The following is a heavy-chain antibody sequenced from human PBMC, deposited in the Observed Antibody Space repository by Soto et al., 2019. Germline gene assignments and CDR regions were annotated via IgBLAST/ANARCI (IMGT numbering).Heavy chain of an antibody. CDR1: GCTLTELS. D-gene: IGHD1-26*01. J-gene: IGHJ4*02. Sequence: ASVKVSCKVSGCTLTELSMHWVRQAPGKGLEWMGGFDPEDSETIYAQKFQGRVTMTEDTSTDTAYMELSSLRSEDTAVYYCATSGGSYPSQYFDYWGQGTLVTVSS. CDR3: ATSGGSYPSQYFDY. V-gene: IGHV1-24*01. CDR2: FDPEDSET.